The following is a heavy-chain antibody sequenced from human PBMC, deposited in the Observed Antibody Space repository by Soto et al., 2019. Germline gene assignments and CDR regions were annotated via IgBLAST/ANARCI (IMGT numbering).Heavy chain of an antibody. CDR1: GGTFSSYA. D-gene: IGHD2-15*01. V-gene: IGHV1-69*01. CDR3: ARDGYCSGGSCYEGGWFDP. CDR2: IIPIFGTA. J-gene: IGHJ5*02. Sequence: QVQLVQSGAEVKKPGSSVKVSCKASGGTFSSYAISWVRQAPGQGLEWMGGIIPIFGTANYAQKFKGRVTITADESTSKAYMELSRLRSEDTAVYYCARDGYCSGGSCYEGGWFDPWGQGTLVTVSS.